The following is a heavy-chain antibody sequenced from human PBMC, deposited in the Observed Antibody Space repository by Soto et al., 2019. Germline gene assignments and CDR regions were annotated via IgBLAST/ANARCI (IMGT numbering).Heavy chain of an antibody. Sequence: ASVKVSCKASGYTFTSYAMHWVRQAPGQRLEWMGWINAGNGNTKYSQKFQGRVTITRDTSASTAYMELSSLRSEDTAVYYCASVAKTGYPPDAFDYWGQGTLVTVSS. CDR1: GYTFTSYA. D-gene: IGHD3-9*01. J-gene: IGHJ4*02. V-gene: IGHV1-3*01. CDR2: INAGNGNT. CDR3: ASVAKTGYPPDAFDY.